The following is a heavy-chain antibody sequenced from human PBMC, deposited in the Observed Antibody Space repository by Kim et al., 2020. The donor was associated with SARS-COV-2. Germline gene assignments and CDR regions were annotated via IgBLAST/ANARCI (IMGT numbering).Heavy chain of an antibody. V-gene: IGHV3-73*01. CDR1: GLTLSGSA. Sequence: GGSLRLSCAASGLTLSGSAMHWVRQASGTGLEWVGRIRSKSNSYETAYAASVEGRFTISRDDSKNTAYLQMNSLKTEDTAVYYCARGPPYSESYWGAFDIWGKGTMVTVSS. J-gene: IGHJ3*02. D-gene: IGHD1-26*01. CDR3: ARGPPYSESYWGAFDI. CDR2: IRSKSNSYET.